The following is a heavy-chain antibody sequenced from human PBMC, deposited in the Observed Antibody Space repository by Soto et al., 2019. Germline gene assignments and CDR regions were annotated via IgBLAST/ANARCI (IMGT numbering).Heavy chain of an antibody. D-gene: IGHD3-16*01. CDR2: IYPGDSDI. V-gene: IGHV5-51*01. J-gene: IGHJ4*02. CDR1: VYTFTNYW. Sequence: GESLKISCKGSVYTFTNYWIGWVRQMPGKGLEWMGIIYPGDSDIRYSPSFQGQVTISADNSISTAYLQWSSLKASDTAMYYCTRHPTSLSNPYYCDSWGQGTLVTVSS. CDR3: TRHPTSLSNPYYCDS.